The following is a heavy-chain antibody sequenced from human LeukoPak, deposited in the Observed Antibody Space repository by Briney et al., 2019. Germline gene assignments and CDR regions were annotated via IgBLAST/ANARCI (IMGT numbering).Heavy chain of an antibody. Sequence: PGGSLGLSCAASGFTFSSYAMHWVRQAPGKGLEWVAVISYDGSNKYYADSVKGRFTISRDNSKNTLYLQMNSLRAEDTAVYYCARDRSSSWTFDYWGQGTLVTASS. CDR1: GFTFSSYA. D-gene: IGHD6-13*01. V-gene: IGHV3-30*04. CDR2: ISYDGSNK. J-gene: IGHJ4*02. CDR3: ARDRSSSWTFDY.